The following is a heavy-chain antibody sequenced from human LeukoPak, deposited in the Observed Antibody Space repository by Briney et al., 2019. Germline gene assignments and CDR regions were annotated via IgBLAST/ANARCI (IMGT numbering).Heavy chain of an antibody. J-gene: IGHJ4*02. CDR1: GFTVSSNY. D-gene: IGHD3-16*01. CDR3: AKKDGGSTDYYFDY. Sequence: GGSLRLSCAASGFTVSSNYMSWVRQAPGKGLEWVSVIYSGGSTYYADSVKGRFTISRDNSQNALYLQMNSLRAEDTAVYYCAKKDGGSTDYYFDYWGQGTLVTVSS. V-gene: IGHV3-53*01. CDR2: IYSGGST.